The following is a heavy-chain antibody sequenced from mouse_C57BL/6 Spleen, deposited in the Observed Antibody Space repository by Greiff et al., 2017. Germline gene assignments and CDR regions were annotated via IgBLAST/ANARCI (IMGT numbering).Heavy chain of an antibody. J-gene: IGHJ2*01. Sequence: VHLVESGPGLVQPSQSLSITCTASGFSLTSYGVHWVRQSPGKGLEWLGVIWSGGSTDYNAAFISSLSISKDNSKSHVFFKMNSLQADDTAIYYCARKSGYYGSAHFDDWGQGTTLTVSS. CDR1: GFSLTSYG. CDR3: ARKSGYYGSAHFDD. V-gene: IGHV2-2*01. CDR2: IWSGGST. D-gene: IGHD1-1*01.